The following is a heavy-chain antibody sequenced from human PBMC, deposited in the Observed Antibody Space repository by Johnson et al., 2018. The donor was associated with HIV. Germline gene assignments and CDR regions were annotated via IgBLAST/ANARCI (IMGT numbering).Heavy chain of an antibody. J-gene: IGHJ3*02. CDR2: ISYDGSNK. CDR1: GLTFGSYP. D-gene: IGHD2-2*01. V-gene: IGHV3-30*04. Sequence: QVQLVESGGGVVQPGRSLRLSCAASGLTFGSYPLHWVRQAPGRGLEWVAVISYDGSNKYYADSVKGRFTISRDNSKNTLYLQINSLRAEDTAVFYCARDGGYGSSTSCFRQWASAFDSWGQGTMVTVSS. CDR3: ARDGGYGSSTSCFRQWASAFDS.